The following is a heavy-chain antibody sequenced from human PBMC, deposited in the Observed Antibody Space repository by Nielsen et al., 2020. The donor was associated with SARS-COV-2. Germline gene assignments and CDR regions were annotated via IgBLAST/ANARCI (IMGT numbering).Heavy chain of an antibody. CDR3: ASMPGRSSGWPPTYYYYYGMDV. D-gene: IGHD6-19*01. CDR1: GFTFSSYA. Sequence: GGSLRLSCAASGFTFSSYAMSWVRQAPGKGLEWVSAISGSGGSTYYADSVKGRFTISRDNSKNTLYLQMNSLRAEDTAVYYCASMPGRSSGWPPTYYYYYGMDVWGQGTTVTVSS. V-gene: IGHV3-23*01. J-gene: IGHJ6*02. CDR2: ISGSGGST.